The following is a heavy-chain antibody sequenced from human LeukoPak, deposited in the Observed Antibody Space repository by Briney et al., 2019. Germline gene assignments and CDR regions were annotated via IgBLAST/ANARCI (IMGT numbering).Heavy chain of an antibody. J-gene: IGHJ6*04. D-gene: IGHD6-13*01. CDR3: ARIRSGIAAAGTSPHYYYYGMDV. Sequence: SGPTPVNPTQTLTLTCTFSGSSLSTSGVCVSWIRQPPGKALEWLALIDWDDDKYYSTSLKTRLTISKDTSKNQVVLTMTNMDPVDTATYYCARIRSGIAAAGTSPHYYYYGMDVWGKGTTVTVSS. CDR1: GSSLSTSGVC. CDR2: IDWDDDK. V-gene: IGHV2-70*01.